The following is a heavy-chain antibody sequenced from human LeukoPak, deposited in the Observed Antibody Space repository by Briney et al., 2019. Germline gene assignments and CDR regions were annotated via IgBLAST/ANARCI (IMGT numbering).Heavy chain of an antibody. CDR3: ALFSLTAFDI. Sequence: GGSLRLSCAASGFTFSNYALHWVRQAPGKGLEWVAVISYDGSNKFYADSVRGRFTISRDNSKNTLYLQMNSLRAEDTAVYYCALFSLTAFDIWGQGTMVTVSS. D-gene: IGHD3-9*01. CDR1: GFTFSNYA. CDR2: ISYDGSNK. V-gene: IGHV3-30*04. J-gene: IGHJ3*02.